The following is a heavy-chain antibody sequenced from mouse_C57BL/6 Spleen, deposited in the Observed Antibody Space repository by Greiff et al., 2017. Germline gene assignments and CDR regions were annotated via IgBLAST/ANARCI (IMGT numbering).Heavy chain of an antibody. CDR3: ARKGSNSFFDF. CDR2: IYPGDGDT. CDR1: GYAFSSYW. J-gene: IGHJ2*01. Sequence: QVQLQQSGAELVKPGASVKLSCKASGYAFSSYWMNWVKQRPGKGLEWIGQIYPGDGDTNYNGKFKGKATLTADKSSSTAYMQLSSLTSEDSAVYVCARKGSNSFFDFWGKGTTLTVSS. V-gene: IGHV1-80*01. D-gene: IGHD2-5*01.